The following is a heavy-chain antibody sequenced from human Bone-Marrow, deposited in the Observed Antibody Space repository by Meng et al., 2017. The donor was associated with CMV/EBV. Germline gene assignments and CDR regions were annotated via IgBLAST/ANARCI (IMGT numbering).Heavy chain of an antibody. V-gene: IGHV1-69*05. J-gene: IGHJ4*02. D-gene: IGHD2-2*01. CDR2: IIPIYGTV. Sequence: SVKVSCKASGGTFSNFAVSWVRMAPGQAPEWMGGIIPIYGTVNYAQKFQGRVTITTDESTSTAYMELSSLRSEDTAVYYCAVFHCSSTSCFGVGGVPGGWGQGTLVTVSS. CDR3: AVFHCSSTSCFGVGGVPGG. CDR1: GGTFSNFA.